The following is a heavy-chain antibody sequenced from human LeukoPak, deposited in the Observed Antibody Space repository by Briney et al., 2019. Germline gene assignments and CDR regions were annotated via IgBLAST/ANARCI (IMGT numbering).Heavy chain of an antibody. D-gene: IGHD3-10*01. CDR2: IKEDGSEK. CDR3: VRESLSGGGDY. V-gene: IGHV3-7*05. CDR1: GFTFSRYW. J-gene: IGHJ4*02. Sequence: GGSLRLSCAASGFTFSRYWMIWVRQAPGKGLEWVANIKEDGSEKYYVDSVKGRFIISRDNAKSSVFLQMNSLRAEDTAVYYCVRESLSGGGDYWGQGTLVTVSS.